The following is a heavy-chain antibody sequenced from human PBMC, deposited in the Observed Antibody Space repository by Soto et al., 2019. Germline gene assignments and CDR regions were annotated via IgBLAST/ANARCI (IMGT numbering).Heavy chain of an antibody. CDR3: AHRGLDSSGYYVLDY. D-gene: IGHD3-22*01. J-gene: IGHJ4*02. CDR2: IYWDDDK. Sequence: QITLKESGPTLVKPTQTLTLTCTFSGFSLSTSGVGVGWIRQSPGKALEWLALIYWDDDKGYSPSLKSRLTITKDTSKNQVVLTMTNMDPVDTATYYCAHRGLDSSGYYVLDYWGQGTLVTVSS. V-gene: IGHV2-5*02. CDR1: GFSLSTSGVG.